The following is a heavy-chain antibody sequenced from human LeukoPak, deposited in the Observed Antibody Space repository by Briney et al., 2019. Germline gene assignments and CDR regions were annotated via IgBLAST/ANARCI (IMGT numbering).Heavy chain of an antibody. J-gene: IGHJ4*02. Sequence: GGSLRLSCAASGFTFSSYSMNWVRQAPGKELEWVSSISSSSSYIYYADSVKGRFTISRDTSRSTLYLQMNSLRAEDAAVYYCAKAPVTSCRGAFCYPFDYWGQGTLVTVSS. V-gene: IGHV3-21*04. CDR1: GFTFSSYS. CDR3: AKAPVTSCRGAFCYPFDY. D-gene: IGHD2-15*01. CDR2: ISSSSSYI.